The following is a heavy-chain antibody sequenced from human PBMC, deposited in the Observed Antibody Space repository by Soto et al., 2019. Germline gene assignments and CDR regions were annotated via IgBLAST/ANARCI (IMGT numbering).Heavy chain of an antibody. J-gene: IGHJ3*01. CDR3: AKERRYSFDALDL. CDR2: ISYDGSDK. D-gene: IGHD5-18*01. V-gene: IGHV3-30*18. Sequence: QAGGSLRLSCAASGFTFSSYGMHWVRQAPGKGLEWVAVISYDGSDKYYADSVRGRFTISRDNTKNTVWLQMNSLRGEDTAVYYCAKERRYSFDALDLWGQGTLVTVSS. CDR1: GFTFSSYG.